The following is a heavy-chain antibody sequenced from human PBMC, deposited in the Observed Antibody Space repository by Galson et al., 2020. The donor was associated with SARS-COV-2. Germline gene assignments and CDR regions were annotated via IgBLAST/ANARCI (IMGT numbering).Heavy chain of an antibody. D-gene: IGHD3-22*01. CDR1: GYSFTSYY. V-gene: IGHV5-51*01. CDR3: ARVAYYYDSSGYFDY. J-gene: IGHJ4*02. CDR2: ISPGDSDS. Sequence: HGESLKISCKASGYSFTSYYIAWVRQMPGKGLEWMGIISPGDSDSTYSPSFQGQVTISADKSITTAYLQWSSLRASDTAMYYCARVAYYYDSSGYFDYWGQGTLVTVSS.